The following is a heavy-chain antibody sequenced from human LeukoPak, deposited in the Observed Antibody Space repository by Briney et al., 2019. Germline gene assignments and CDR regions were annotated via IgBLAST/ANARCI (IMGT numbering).Heavy chain of an antibody. D-gene: IGHD6-19*01. CDR3: TRPLWGTPGRAVAGTDYGIDY. Sequence: GGSLKLSCAASGFTFSGSAMHWVRQASGKGLEWVGRIRSKANSYATAYAASVKGRFTISRDDSKNTAYLQMNSLKTEDTAVYYCTRPLWGTPGRAVAGTDYGIDYWGQGTLVTVSS. V-gene: IGHV3-73*01. CDR2: IRSKANSYAT. CDR1: GFTFSGSA. J-gene: IGHJ4*02.